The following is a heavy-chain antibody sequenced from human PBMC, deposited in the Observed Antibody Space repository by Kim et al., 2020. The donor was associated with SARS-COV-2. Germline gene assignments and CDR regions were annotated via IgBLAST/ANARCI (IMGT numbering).Heavy chain of an antibody. CDR2: FYYSGST. Sequence: SETLSLTCTVSGGSISSSSYYWGWIRQPPGKGLEWIGSFYYSGSTHYNPSLKSRVTMSLDTSKNQFSLKLSSVTAADTAVYYCARDFMGYYYDSSGYFPNWGQGTLVTVSS. J-gene: IGHJ4*02. V-gene: IGHV4-39*07. CDR3: ARDFMGYYYDSSGYFPN. D-gene: IGHD3-22*01. CDR1: GGSISSSSYY.